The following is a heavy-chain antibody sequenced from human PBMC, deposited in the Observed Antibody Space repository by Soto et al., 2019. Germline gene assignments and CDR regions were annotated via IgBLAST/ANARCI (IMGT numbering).Heavy chain of an antibody. CDR2: IYYSGST. V-gene: IGHV4-31*03. D-gene: IGHD3-16*01. J-gene: IGHJ5*02. Sequence: QVQLQESGPGLVKPSQTLSLTCTVSGGSISSGGYYWSWISQHPGKGLEWIGYIYYSGSTYYNPSLKSRVTISVDTSKNQFSLKLSSVTAADTALHYCARANRGNWFDPWGQGTLVTVSS. CDR1: GGSISSGGYY. CDR3: ARANRGNWFDP.